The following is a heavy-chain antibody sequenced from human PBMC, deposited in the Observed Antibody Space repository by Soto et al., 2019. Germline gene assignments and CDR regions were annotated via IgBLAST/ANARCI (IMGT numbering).Heavy chain of an antibody. Sequence: PGGSLRLSCAASGFTFSSYGMHWVRQAPGKGLEWVAVISYDGSNKYYSDSVKGRFTISRDNSKNTLYLQMNSLRAEDTAVYYCHTPPGGHDYYDSSRAYYVVWGQGSWVTLSS. CDR2: ISYDGSNK. D-gene: IGHD3-22*01. CDR1: GFTFSSYG. V-gene: IGHV3-30*03. CDR3: HTPPGGHDYYDSSRAYYVV. J-gene: IGHJ4*02.